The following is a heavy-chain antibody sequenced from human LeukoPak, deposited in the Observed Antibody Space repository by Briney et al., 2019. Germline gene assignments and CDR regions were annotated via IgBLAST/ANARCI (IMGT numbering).Heavy chain of an antibody. V-gene: IGHV1-18*01. J-gene: IGHJ4*02. Sequence: GASVKVSCKPSVYTFTSYGISWVRQAPEQGLGRMGWISAYNGNTNYAQKLQGRVTMTTDTSTSTAYMELRSLRSDDTAVYYCARDHQGYTYGRFDYWGQGTLVTVSS. CDR1: VYTFTSYG. CDR3: ARDHQGYTYGRFDY. CDR2: ISAYNGNT. D-gene: IGHD5-18*01.